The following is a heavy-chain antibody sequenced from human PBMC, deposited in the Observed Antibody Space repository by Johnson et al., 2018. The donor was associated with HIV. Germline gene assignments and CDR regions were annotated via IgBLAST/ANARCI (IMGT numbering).Heavy chain of an antibody. CDR1: GFTFSSYC. V-gene: IGHV3-30*03. CDR2: ISYDGSNK. J-gene: IGHJ3*02. CDR3: ARATNSDYDWGIDAFDI. Sequence: QVQLVESGGGLVQPGWSLRLSCAASGFTFSSYCMHWVRQAPGKGLEWVAVISYDGSNKYYADSVKGRFTISRDNSKNTLYLQMNSLRAEDTAVYYCARATNSDYDWGIDAFDIWGQGTMVTVSS. D-gene: IGHD3-16*01.